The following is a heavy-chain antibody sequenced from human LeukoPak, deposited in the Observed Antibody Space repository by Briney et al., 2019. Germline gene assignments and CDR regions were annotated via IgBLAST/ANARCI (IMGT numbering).Heavy chain of an antibody. CDR1: GYTFTGYY. CDR3: ARDRAAAAGTYDY. J-gene: IGHJ4*02. CDR2: INPNSGGT. Sequence: GASVKVSCKASGYTFTGYYMHWVRQAPGQGLEWMGWINPNSGGTNYAQKFQGRVTMTRDTSISTAYMELSRLRSDDTAVYYCARDRAAAAGTYDYWGQGTLVTVSS. V-gene: IGHV1-2*02. D-gene: IGHD6-13*01.